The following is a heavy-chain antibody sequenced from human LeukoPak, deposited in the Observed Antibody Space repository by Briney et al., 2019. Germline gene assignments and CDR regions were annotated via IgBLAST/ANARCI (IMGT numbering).Heavy chain of an antibody. CDR1: GGSISSYY. V-gene: IGHV4-59*01. CDR3: ASGGGYCTNGVCQPFDY. Sequence: SETLSLTCTVSGGSISSYYWSWIRQPPGKGLEWVGYIYYSGSTNYNPSLKSRVTISVDTSKNQFSLKLSSVSAADTAVCYCASGGGYCTNGVCQPFDYWGQGTLVTVSS. D-gene: IGHD2-8*01. CDR2: IYYSGST. J-gene: IGHJ4*02.